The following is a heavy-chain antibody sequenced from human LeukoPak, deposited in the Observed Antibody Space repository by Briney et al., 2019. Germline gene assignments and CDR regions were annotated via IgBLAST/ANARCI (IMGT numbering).Heavy chain of an antibody. CDR3: ARGVGSSAPDY. D-gene: IGHD2-2*01. Sequence: PETLSLTCTVSGGSISSYYWSWIRQPPGKGLEWIGYIYYSGSTNYNPSLKSRVTISVDTSKNQFSLKLSSVAAADTAVYYCARGVGSSAPDYWGQGTLVTVSS. J-gene: IGHJ4*02. CDR2: IYYSGST. CDR1: GGSISSYY. V-gene: IGHV4-59*01.